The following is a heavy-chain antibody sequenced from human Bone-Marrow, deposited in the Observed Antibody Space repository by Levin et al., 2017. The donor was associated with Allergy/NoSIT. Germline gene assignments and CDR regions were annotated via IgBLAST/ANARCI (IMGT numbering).Heavy chain of an antibody. J-gene: IGHJ6*02. CDR2: INWNGGST. Sequence: GGSLRLSCAASGFTFDDYGMSWVRQAPGKGLEWVSGINWNGGSTGYADSVKGRFTISRDNAKNSLYLQMNSLRAEDTALYYCARIYYYGSWSYYNAGGLQDYYGMDVWGQGTTVTVSS. CDR1: GFTFDDYG. V-gene: IGHV3-20*04. D-gene: IGHD3-10*01. CDR3: ARIYYYGSWSYYNAGGLQDYYGMDV.